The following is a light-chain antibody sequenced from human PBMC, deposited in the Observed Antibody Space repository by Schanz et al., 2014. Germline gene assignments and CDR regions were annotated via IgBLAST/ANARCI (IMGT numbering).Light chain of an antibody. CDR1: SSDVGAYNH. V-gene: IGLV2-14*03. J-gene: IGLJ3*02. CDR3: CSYAGSTTYWL. Sequence: QSALTQPASVSGSPGQSITISCTGTSSDVGAYNHVSWYQQHPGKAPKLIIYDVYNRPSGVSNRFSASKSGNTASLTISGLQAEDEADYYCCSYAGSTTYWLFGGGTKLTVL. CDR2: DVY.